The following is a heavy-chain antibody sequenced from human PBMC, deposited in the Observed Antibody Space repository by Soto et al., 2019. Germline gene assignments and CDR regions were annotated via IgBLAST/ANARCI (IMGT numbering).Heavy chain of an antibody. CDR1: GGTFSSYA. CDR2: IIPIFGTA. CDR3: ARDREDCISTSCYSYYGMDV. Sequence: QVQLVQSGAEVKKPGSSVKVSCKASGGTFSSYAISWVRQAPGQGLEWMGGIIPIFGTANYAQKFQGRVTITADESTSTGYMELSSLRSEDTAVYYCARDREDCISTSCYSYYGMDVWGQGTTVTVAS. D-gene: IGHD2-2*02. V-gene: IGHV1-69*12. J-gene: IGHJ6*02.